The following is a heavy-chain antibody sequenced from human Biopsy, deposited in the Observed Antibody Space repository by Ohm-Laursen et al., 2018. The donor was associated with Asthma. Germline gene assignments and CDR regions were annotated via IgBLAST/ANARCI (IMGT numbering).Heavy chain of an antibody. CDR2: VNTGNGDT. V-gene: IGHV1-3*04. J-gene: IGHJ3*01. CDR1: GYNFISFA. D-gene: IGHD3-9*01. CDR3: ARTYYDFLTGQVKDVFGV. Sequence: GSSVKVSCKASGYNFISFAIHWVCQAPGQRLEWMGWVNTGNGDTKYSQKFQGRVTITRDTSASTAYMELRSLRSEDMATYYCARTYYDFLTGQVKDVFGVWGQGTMVTVSS.